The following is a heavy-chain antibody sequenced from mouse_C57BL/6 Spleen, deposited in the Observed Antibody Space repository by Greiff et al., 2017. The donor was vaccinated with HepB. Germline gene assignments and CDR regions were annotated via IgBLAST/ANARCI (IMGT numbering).Heavy chain of an antibody. V-gene: IGHV1-52*01. CDR1: GYTFTSYW. D-gene: IGHD1-1*01. CDR2: IDPSDSET. J-gene: IGHJ4*01. CDR3: ARYGRGLGYAMDY. Sequence: QVQLQQPGAELVRPGSSVKLSCKASGYTFTSYWMHWVKQRPIQGLEWIGNIDPSDSETHYNQKFKDKATLTVDKSSSTAYMQLSSLTSEDSAVYYCARYGRGLGYAMDYWGQGTSVTVSS.